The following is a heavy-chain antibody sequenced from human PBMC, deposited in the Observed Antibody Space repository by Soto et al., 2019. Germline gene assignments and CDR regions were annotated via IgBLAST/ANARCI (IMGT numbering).Heavy chain of an antibody. D-gene: IGHD2-2*01. Sequence: ASVKVSCKASGYTFTSYDINWVRQATGQGLEWMGWMNPNSGNTGYAQKFQGRVTMTRNTSISTAYMELSSLRSEDTAVYYCARVSPRYCSSTSCTRGLGVGPWGQGTLVTVSS. J-gene: IGHJ5*02. CDR1: GYTFTSYD. CDR3: ARVSPRYCSSTSCTRGLGVGP. CDR2: MNPNSGNT. V-gene: IGHV1-8*01.